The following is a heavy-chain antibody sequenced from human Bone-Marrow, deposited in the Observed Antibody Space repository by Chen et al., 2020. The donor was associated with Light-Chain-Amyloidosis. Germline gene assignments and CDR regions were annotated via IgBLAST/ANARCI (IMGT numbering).Heavy chain of an antibody. V-gene: IGHV1-2*02. CDR2: INPNSGGT. J-gene: IGHJ4*02. D-gene: IGHD3-22*01. Sequence: QVQLVQSGAEVKKPGASVKVSCKASGYTFTGNYMHWVRQAPGQGLEWMGWINPNSGGTNYAQKFQGRVTMTRDTSISTAYMELSRLRSDDTAVYYCARAGYYYDSSGYYYYYWGQGTLVTVSS. CDR1: GYTFTGNY. CDR3: ARAGYYYDSSGYYYYY.